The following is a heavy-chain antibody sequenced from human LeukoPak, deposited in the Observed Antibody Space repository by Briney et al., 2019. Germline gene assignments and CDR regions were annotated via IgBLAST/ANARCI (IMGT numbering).Heavy chain of an antibody. Sequence: SETLSLTCTVSGGSISSNYWRWIRQPPGKGLEWIGYIYYSGSPNHNTSLKSRVNISVDTSKNQFSLKLSSVTAADTAVYYCARGGGPYSSSSIDYWGQGTLVTVSS. CDR2: IYYSGSP. CDR3: ARGGGPYSSSSIDY. CDR1: GGSISSNY. J-gene: IGHJ4*02. V-gene: IGHV4-59*01. D-gene: IGHD6-6*01.